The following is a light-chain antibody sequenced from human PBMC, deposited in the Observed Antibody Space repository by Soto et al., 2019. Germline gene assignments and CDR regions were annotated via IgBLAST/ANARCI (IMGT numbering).Light chain of an antibody. Sequence: EVVLTQSPDTLSLSPGERATLSCRASQSSFDTYLAWFQQKPGQAPRLLIYAASTRANGIPDRFSGSRSGTDFTLTISRLEPEDAAVYYCHQYGNSPWTLGQGTKVEI. CDR3: HQYGNSPWT. CDR2: AAS. V-gene: IGKV3-20*01. J-gene: IGKJ1*01. CDR1: QSSFDTY.